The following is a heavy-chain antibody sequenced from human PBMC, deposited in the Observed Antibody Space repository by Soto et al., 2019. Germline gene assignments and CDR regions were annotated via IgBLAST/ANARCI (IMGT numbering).Heavy chain of an antibody. D-gene: IGHD5-12*01. Sequence: QVQLVQSGAEVKKPGSSAKVSCKASGGTFSSYAISWVRQAPGQGLEWMGGLIPIFGTANYVQKFQGRDTITADESTSTADMELSSLRSEDTAVYYCALEMATEYYFDYWGQGTMVTVSS. CDR2: LIPIFGTA. CDR1: GGTFSSYA. V-gene: IGHV1-69*12. CDR3: ALEMATEYYFDY. J-gene: IGHJ4*02.